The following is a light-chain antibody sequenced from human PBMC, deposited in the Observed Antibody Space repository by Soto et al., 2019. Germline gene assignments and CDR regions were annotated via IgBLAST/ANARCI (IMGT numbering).Light chain of an antibody. CDR2: GAS. Sequence: EIVLTQSPATLSLSPGEGATLSCRASQSVNSYLVWYQQKPGQAPRLLIEGASSRGTDIPARFSGSGSGTEFTLTITSLQSEDFAVYYCQQYSKWPLAFGGGTKVDIK. J-gene: IGKJ4*01. CDR1: QSVNSY. CDR3: QQYSKWPLA. V-gene: IGKV3-15*01.